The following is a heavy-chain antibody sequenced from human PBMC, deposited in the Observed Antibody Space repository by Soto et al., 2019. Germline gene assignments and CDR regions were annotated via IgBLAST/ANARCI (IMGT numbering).Heavy chain of an antibody. CDR2: INPSGGST. D-gene: IGHD3-3*01. J-gene: IGHJ4*02. V-gene: IGHV1-46*01. Sequence: ASVKVSCKASGYTFTSYYMHWVRQAPGQGLEWMGIINPSGGSTSYAQKFQGRVTMTRDTSTSTVYMELSSLRSEDTAVYYCARDQGDGSPYDFWSGYCWDYWGQGTLVTVSS. CDR1: GYTFTSYY. CDR3: ARDQGDGSPYDFWSGYCWDY.